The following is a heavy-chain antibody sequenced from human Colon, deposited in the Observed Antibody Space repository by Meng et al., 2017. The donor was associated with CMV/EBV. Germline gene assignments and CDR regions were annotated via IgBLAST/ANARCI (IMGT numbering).Heavy chain of an antibody. Sequence: QVPLGQLGAEVKEPGASVLASCRSSGYTFTSYGSNWVRQAPGQGLEWMGWISGSTGYTNRAQKFQGRVTMTTDTSTSTAYLALTSLTSNDTAVYYCARGRPNWSGVLDYWGQGTLVTVSS. J-gene: IGHJ4*02. CDR3: ARGRPNWSGVLDY. V-gene: IGHV1-18*01. CDR2: ISGSTGYT. D-gene: IGHD1-1*01. CDR1: GYTFTSYG.